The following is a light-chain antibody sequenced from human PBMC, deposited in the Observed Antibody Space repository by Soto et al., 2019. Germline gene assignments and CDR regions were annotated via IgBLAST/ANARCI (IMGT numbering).Light chain of an antibody. J-gene: IGKJ4*01. Sequence: EIVFTQSXAALSXXPXXXXTLXXRASQSVSSYLAWYQQKPGQAPRLLIYDASNRATGIPARFSGSGSGTDFTLTISSLEPEDFAVYYCQQRSNWPLTFGGGTKVDIK. CDR3: QQRSNWPLT. CDR1: QSVSSY. CDR2: DAS. V-gene: IGKV3-11*01.